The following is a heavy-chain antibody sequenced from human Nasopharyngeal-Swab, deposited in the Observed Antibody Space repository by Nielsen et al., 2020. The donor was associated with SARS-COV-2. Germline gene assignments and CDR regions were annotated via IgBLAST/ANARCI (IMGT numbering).Heavy chain of an antibody. J-gene: IGHJ6*03. CDR3: ARGPLPRCCSGGSCYSRYYYYMDV. V-gene: IGHV4-34*01. CDR1: GGSFSGYY. Sequence: SETLSLTCAVYGGSFSGYYWSWIRQPPGKGLEWIGEINHSGSTNYNPSLKSRVTISVDTSKNQFSLKLSSVTAADTAVYYCARGPLPRCCSGGSCYSRYYYYMDVWGKGTTVTVSS. CDR2: INHSGST. D-gene: IGHD2-15*01.